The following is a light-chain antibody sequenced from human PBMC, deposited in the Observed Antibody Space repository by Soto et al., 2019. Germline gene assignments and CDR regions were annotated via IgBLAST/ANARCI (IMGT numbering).Light chain of an antibody. CDR3: HQSYNWPRVN. J-gene: IGKJ5*01. CDR1: QSVSNS. CDR2: DVS. Sequence: EIVLTPSPATLSFSPVERFTLSCISSQSVSNSLAWYQPKPGQPPRLLIYDVSNRATGIPARFSGSGSGTDFTLTITSLEPEDFAVYFCHQSYNWPRVNCGQGTRRAIK. V-gene: IGKV3-11*01.